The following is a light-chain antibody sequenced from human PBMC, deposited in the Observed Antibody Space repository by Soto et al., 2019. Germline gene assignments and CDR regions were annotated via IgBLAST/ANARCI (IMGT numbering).Light chain of an antibody. V-gene: IGLV2-14*01. J-gene: IGLJ1*01. CDR3: ASFSGSSTPYV. Sequence: QSALTQPASGSGSPGQSITISCTGTSSDVGGYNYVSWYQHHPGEAPKLIISEVSNRPSGVSTRFSGSKSGNTASLTISGLQAEDEADYYCASFSGSSTPYVFGTGTKVTVL. CDR2: EVS. CDR1: SSDVGGYNY.